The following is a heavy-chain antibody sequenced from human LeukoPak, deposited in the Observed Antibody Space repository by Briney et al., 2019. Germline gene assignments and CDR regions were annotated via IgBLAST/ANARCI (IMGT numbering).Heavy chain of an antibody. CDR1: GFTFDVYG. CDR3: ARSVAASRDY. V-gene: IGHV3-20*04. J-gene: IGHJ4*02. D-gene: IGHD2-15*01. CDR2: ISWNCGNP. Sequence: GGSLRLSCAAPGFTFDVYGMSWVRQAPGKGVEWVSGISWNCGNPGYADSVQGQFTIPRDNAKNSLYLQMNSLRAEDTALYYCARSVAASRDYWGQGTLVTVSS.